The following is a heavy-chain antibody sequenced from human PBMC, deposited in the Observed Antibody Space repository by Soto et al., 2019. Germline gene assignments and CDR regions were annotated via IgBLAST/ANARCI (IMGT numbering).Heavy chain of an antibody. CDR3: ARGRLDVLATMTSWWFDP. D-gene: IGHD5-12*01. CDR2: ISAYNGNT. J-gene: IGHJ5*02. V-gene: IGHV1-18*01. Sequence: ASVKVSCKASGYTFTSYGISWVRQAPGQGLEWMGWISAYNGNTNYAQKLQGRVTMTTDTSTSTAYIELRSLRSEDTAVYYCARGRLDVLATMTSWWFDPWGQGTLVT. CDR1: GYTFTSYG.